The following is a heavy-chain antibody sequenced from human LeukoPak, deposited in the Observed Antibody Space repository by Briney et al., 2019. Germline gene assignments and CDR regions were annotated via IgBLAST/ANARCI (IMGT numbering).Heavy chain of an antibody. CDR2: IYYSGST. CDR3: ARHYDSSGSLGA. Sequence: PSETLSLTCTVSGGSISSYYWSWIRQPPGKGLEWIGYIYYSGSTNYNPSLKSRVTISVDTSKNQFSLKLSSVTAADTAVYYCARHYDSSGSLGAWGQGTLVTVSS. D-gene: IGHD3-22*01. J-gene: IGHJ5*02. V-gene: IGHV4-59*01. CDR1: GGSISSYY.